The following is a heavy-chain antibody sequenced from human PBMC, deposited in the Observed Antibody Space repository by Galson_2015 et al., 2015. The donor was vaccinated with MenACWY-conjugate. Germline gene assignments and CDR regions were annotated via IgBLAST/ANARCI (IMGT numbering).Heavy chain of an antibody. CDR1: GFTFSSYP. J-gene: IGHJ4*02. V-gene: IGHV3-48*04. CDR2: ISSSSSTI. Sequence: SLRLSCAASGFTFSSYPMNWVRQAPGKGLEWVSYISSSSSTIYYADSVKGRFTISRDNAKNSLYLQMNSLRAEDTAVYYCARGGRGYSYGLGYWGQGTLVTVSS. CDR3: ARGGRGYSYGLGY. D-gene: IGHD5-18*01.